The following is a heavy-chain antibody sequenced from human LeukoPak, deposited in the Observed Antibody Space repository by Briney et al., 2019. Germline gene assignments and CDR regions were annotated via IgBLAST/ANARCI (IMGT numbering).Heavy chain of an antibody. CDR3: TTYSSGSCSF. J-gene: IGHJ4*02. Sequence: PGGSLRLSCAASGITFSNAWMTWVRQAPGKGLEWVGRIYRSSNGETTDYGAPVKGRFTMSRDDSKNMLYLQMNSLKTEDTAVYYCTTYSSGSCSFWGQGTLVTVSS. V-gene: IGHV3-15*01. CDR1: GITFSNAW. CDR2: IYRSSNGETT. D-gene: IGHD6-19*01.